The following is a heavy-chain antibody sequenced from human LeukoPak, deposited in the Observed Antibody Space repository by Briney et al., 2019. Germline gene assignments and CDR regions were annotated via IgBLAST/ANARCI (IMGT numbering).Heavy chain of an antibody. V-gene: IGHV4-59*01. Sequence: PSETLSLTCTVSGASISSYYWSWIRQPPGKGLGWIGYIYYSGNTNFNPSPNNPSLKSRATISVDASKNQFSLKLSSMTAADTAVYYCASGPYPAAGTDHQFDYWGQGTLVTVSS. CDR3: ASGPYPAAGTDHQFDY. CDR1: GASISSYY. D-gene: IGHD6-13*01. J-gene: IGHJ4*02. CDR2: IYYSGNT.